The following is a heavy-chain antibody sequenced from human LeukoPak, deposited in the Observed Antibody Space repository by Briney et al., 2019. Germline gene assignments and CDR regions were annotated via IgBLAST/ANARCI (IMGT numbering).Heavy chain of an antibody. V-gene: IGHV4-4*07. CDR1: GGSITSYY. D-gene: IGHD2-15*01. Sequence: PSETLSLTCTVSGGSITSYYWCWICQPAGKGLEWIGRIYFNENTNHNPSLKSRVTMTVDTSKNQFSLKLSSVTAADTAVYYCARGGTTPYYFDDWGQGTLVTVSS. CDR3: ARGGTTPYYFDD. J-gene: IGHJ4*02. CDR2: IYFNENT.